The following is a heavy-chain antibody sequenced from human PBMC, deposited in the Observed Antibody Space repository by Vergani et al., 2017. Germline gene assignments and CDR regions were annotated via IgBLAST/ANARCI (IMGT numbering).Heavy chain of an antibody. Sequence: QLQLQESGSGLVTPSQTLSHTCAVSGGSISSGGYSWSWTRQPPGKGLEWIGYIYHSGSTYYNPSLKSRVTISVDRSKNQFSLKLSSVTAADTAVYYCARSDYDMLTGYHEAFDIWGQGTMVTVSS. CDR1: GGSISSGGYS. D-gene: IGHD3-9*01. J-gene: IGHJ3*02. CDR3: ARSDYDMLTGYHEAFDI. V-gene: IGHV4-30-2*01. CDR2: IYHSGST.